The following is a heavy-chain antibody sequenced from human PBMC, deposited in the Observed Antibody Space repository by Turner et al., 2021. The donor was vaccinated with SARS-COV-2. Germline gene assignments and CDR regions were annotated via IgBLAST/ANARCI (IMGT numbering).Heavy chain of an antibody. Sequence: EVQLVQSGAEVKKPGESRTISCKGSAYRFTNYWLGWVRQKPGEGLEWMGTISPGDSTTLYSPSLQGQVTISADKAFTTVDLQWSSLKASDTAMYYCVKRQNDVRVAGPWFDPWGQGTLVTVSS. V-gene: IGHV5-51*03. D-gene: IGHD6-19*01. CDR2: ISPGDSTT. J-gene: IGHJ5*02. CDR3: VKRQNDVRVAGPWFDP. CDR1: AYRFTNYW.